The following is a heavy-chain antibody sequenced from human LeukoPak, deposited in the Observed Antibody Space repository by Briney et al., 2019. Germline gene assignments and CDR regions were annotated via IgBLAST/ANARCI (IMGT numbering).Heavy chain of an antibody. CDR1: GFTFSSYA. Sequence: QAGGSLRLSCAASGFTFSSYAMSWVRQAPGKGLEWVSYISSDSSPIYYADSVEGRFTISRDNAKNSLYLQMNSLRAEDTAVYYCARDQGRTYYYDSSGYYPWFDYWGQGTLVTVSS. D-gene: IGHD3-22*01. J-gene: IGHJ4*02. CDR2: ISSDSSPI. CDR3: ARDQGRTYYYDSSGYYPWFDY. V-gene: IGHV3-48*04.